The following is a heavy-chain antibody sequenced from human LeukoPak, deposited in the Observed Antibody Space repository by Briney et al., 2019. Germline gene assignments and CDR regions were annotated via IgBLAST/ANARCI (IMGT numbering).Heavy chain of an antibody. V-gene: IGHV4-39*01. J-gene: IGHJ3*02. CDR1: GGAISGRRDY. D-gene: IGHD3-16*01. CDR3: ARNVSRGEPGGAFDI. Sequence: SETLSLTCTVSGGAISGRRDYWGWIRQPPGKGLEWIASIYYSGSTHYNPSLKSRFTISVDTSRNQFSLELRTATAADSAIYYCARNVSRGEPGGAFDIWGQGTMVTVSS. CDR2: IYYSGST.